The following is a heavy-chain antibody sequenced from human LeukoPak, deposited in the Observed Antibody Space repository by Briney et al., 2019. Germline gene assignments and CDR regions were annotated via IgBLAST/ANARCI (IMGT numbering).Heavy chain of an antibody. Sequence: GGSLRLSCAASGFTFSSYGMHWVRQAPGKGLEWVAFIRYDGSNKYYADSVKGRFTISRDNSKNTLYLQMNSLRAEDTAVYYCAKVSGSCSSTSCYYDYWGQGTLVTVSS. V-gene: IGHV3-30*02. J-gene: IGHJ4*02. CDR1: GFTFSSYG. CDR3: AKVSGSCSSTSCYYDY. D-gene: IGHD2-2*01. CDR2: IRYDGSNK.